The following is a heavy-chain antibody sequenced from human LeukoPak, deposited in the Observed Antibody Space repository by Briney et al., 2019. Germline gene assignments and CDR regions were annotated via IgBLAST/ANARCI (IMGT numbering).Heavy chain of an antibody. J-gene: IGHJ4*02. CDR2: ISGSGGST. CDR3: AKEYDFWSGSKYDY. CDR1: GFTLSSYA. V-gene: IGHV3-23*01. Sequence: PGGSLRLSCAASGFTLSSYAMSWLRQAPGQGLEWVSAISGSGGSTYYEDSVKGRFTISRDNSKNTLYLQMYSLRAEDTAVYYCAKEYDFWSGSKYDYWGQGTLVTVSS. D-gene: IGHD3-3*01.